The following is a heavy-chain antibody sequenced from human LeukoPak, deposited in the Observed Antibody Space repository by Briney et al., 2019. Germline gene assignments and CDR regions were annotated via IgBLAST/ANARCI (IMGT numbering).Heavy chain of an antibody. D-gene: IGHD6-13*01. CDR3: ARGYSSSWYWYYFDY. CDR2: ISSSGSTI. V-gene: IGHV3-11*04. Sequence: PGGSLRLSCAASGFTFSDYYMSWIRQAPGKGLEWVSYISSSGSTIYYADSVKGRFTISRDNAKNSLYLQMNSLRAEDTAVYYCARGYSSSWYWYYFDYWGQGTLVTVSS. J-gene: IGHJ4*02. CDR1: GFTFSDYY.